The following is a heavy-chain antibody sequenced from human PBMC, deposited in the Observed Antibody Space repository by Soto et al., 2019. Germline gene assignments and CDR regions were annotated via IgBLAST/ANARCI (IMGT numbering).Heavy chain of an antibody. D-gene: IGHD3-10*01. CDR2: IYYSGSA. CDR1: GDSVTSVSDY. J-gene: IGHJ6*02. CDR3: ARGVGFGYYYYHMDL. V-gene: IGHV4-61*01. Sequence: TSETLSLTCTVSGDSVTSVSDYWSWIRQPPGKGLEWIGYIYYSGSADYNPSLGSRVTISIDTSKNQFSLKLTSVTAADTAVYYCARGVGFGYYYYHMDLWGQGTTVTVSS.